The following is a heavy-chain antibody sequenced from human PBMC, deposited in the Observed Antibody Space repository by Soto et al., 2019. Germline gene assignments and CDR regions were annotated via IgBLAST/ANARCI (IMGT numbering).Heavy chain of an antibody. D-gene: IGHD3-10*01. CDR2: IYYSGSA. CDR1: GDSVTSVSDY. J-gene: IGHJ6*02. CDR3: ARGVGFGYYYYHMDL. V-gene: IGHV4-61*01. Sequence: TSETLSLTCTVSGDSVTSVSDYWSWIRQPPGKGLEWIGYIYYSGSADYNPSLGSRVTISIDTSKNQFSLKLTSVTAADTAVYYCARGVGFGYYYYHMDLWGQGTTVTVSS.